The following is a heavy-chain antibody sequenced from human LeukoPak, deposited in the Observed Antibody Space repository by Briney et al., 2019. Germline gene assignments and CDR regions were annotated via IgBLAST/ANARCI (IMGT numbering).Heavy chain of an antibody. D-gene: IGHD3-22*01. Sequence: GASLKISCKGSGSRFTSYWIGGAREMQGKGREGMGIIYPGESDTRYSTSFQGQLTISADKSISTAYLQWSSLKASDTAMYYCARTTSSGYYYVEGNWFDPWGQGTLVTVSS. CDR2: IYPGESDT. V-gene: IGHV5-51*01. CDR1: GSRFTSYW. J-gene: IGHJ5*02. CDR3: ARTTSSGYYYVEGNWFDP.